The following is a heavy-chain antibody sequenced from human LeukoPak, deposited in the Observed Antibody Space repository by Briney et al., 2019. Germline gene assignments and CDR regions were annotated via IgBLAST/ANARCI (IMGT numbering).Heavy chain of an antibody. V-gene: IGHV3-48*02. CDR2: ISRSSSAI. CDR3: ARDDILTGALFGY. J-gene: IGHJ4*02. CDR1: GFTFSSYS. D-gene: IGHD3-9*01. Sequence: PPGGSLRLSCAASGFTFSSYSMNWVRQAPGKGLEWVSYISRSSSAIYYADSVKGRFAISRDNAKNSLYLQMNSLRDEDTAVYYCARDDILTGALFGYWGQGTLVTVSS.